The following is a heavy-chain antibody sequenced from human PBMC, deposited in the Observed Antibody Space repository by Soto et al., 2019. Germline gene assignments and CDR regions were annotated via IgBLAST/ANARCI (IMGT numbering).Heavy chain of an antibody. CDR2: INPNGGNT. V-gene: IGHV1-46*03. CDR1: GYTFTSYY. Sequence: ASVKVSCKASGYTFTSYYIHWVRQAPGQGLEWMGIINPNGGNTSYAQKFQGRVTMTRDTSTSTVYMELSSLRSEDTAVYYCAREFRRGGYNSPLDFQHWGQGTLVTVSS. J-gene: IGHJ1*01. CDR3: AREFRRGGYNSPLDFQH. D-gene: IGHD5-12*01.